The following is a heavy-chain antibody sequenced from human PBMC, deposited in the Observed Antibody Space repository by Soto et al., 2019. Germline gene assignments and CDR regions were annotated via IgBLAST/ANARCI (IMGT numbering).Heavy chain of an antibody. J-gene: IGHJ4*02. CDR3: AKGGRQWLVTSGFNY. V-gene: IGHV3-30*18. D-gene: IGHD6-19*01. CDR1: GFTFSDYA. CDR2: VSHDGRNT. Sequence: VQLVESGGGVVQPGRSLRLSCAASGFTFSDYAMHWVRQAPGKGLEWVAVVSHDGRNTHYADSVKGRFTISRDSSKNTVSLEMTSLRAEATAVYYWAKGGRQWLVTSGFNYWGQGALVTVSS.